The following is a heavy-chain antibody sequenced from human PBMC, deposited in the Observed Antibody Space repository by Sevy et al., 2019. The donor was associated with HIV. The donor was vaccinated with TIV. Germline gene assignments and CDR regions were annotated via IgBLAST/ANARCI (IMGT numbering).Heavy chain of an antibody. CDR2: ISSSSSTI. CDR1: GFTFSSYS. Sequence: LSLTCAASGFTFSSYSMNWVRQAPGKGLEWVSYISSSSSTIYYADSVKGRFTISRDNAKNSLYLQMNSLRAEDTAVYYCARDPRVYYDFWSAVSPYYGMDVWGQGTTVTVSS. CDR3: ARDPRVYYDFWSAVSPYYGMDV. V-gene: IGHV3-48*01. J-gene: IGHJ6*02. D-gene: IGHD3-3*01.